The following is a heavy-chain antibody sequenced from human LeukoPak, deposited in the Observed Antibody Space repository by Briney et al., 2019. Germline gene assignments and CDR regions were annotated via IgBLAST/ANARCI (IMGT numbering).Heavy chain of an antibody. V-gene: IGHV4-30-4*01. CDR3: ARVEVRFLENLHWFDP. Sequence: PSETLSLTCTVSGGSISRNSYYWGWIRQPPGKGLEWIGYIYYSGSTYYDPSLKSRVTISVDTSKNQFSLKLSSVTAADTAVYYCARVEVRFLENLHWFDPWGQGTLVTVSS. D-gene: IGHD3-3*01. J-gene: IGHJ5*02. CDR2: IYYSGST. CDR1: GGSISRNSYY.